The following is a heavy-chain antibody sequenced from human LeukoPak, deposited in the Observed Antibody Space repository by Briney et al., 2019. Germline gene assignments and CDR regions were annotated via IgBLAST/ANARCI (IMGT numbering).Heavy chain of an antibody. D-gene: IGHD6-13*01. CDR1: GFTFANYW. Sequence: GGSLRLFCAASGFTFANYWMSWVRQAPGKGLEWVANIKQDGSEKYYVDSVKGRFTISRDNAKNSLYLQMNSLRAEDTAVYYCARDGRYSSSWSTSYYYYYYMDVWGKGTTVTVSS. CDR2: IKQDGSEK. J-gene: IGHJ6*03. V-gene: IGHV3-7*01. CDR3: ARDGRYSSSWSTSYYYYYYMDV.